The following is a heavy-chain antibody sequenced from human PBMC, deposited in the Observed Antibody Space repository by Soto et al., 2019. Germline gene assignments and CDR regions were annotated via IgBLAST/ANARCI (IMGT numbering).Heavy chain of an antibody. J-gene: IGHJ4*02. CDR2: ISYDGSSK. V-gene: IGHV3-30*18. D-gene: IGHD2-15*01. Sequence: PGGSLRLSCAVSGFTLSSHAMHWVRQAPGKGLEWVAVISYDGSSKYYADSVKGRFTISRDNSKNTLYLQMNSLRAEDTAVYYCAKTGYCSGVRCYSWYFDYWGQGTLVTVSS. CDR1: GFTLSSHA. CDR3: AKTGYCSGVRCYSWYFDY.